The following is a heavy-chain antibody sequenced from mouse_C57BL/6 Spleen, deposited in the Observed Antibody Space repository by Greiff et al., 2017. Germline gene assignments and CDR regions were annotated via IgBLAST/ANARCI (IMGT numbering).Heavy chain of an antibody. CDR2: ISDGGSYT. CDR3: AREGSGYYFDY. D-gene: IGHD3-2*02. V-gene: IGHV5-4*01. Sequence: EVHLVESGGGLVKPGGSLKLSCAASGFTFSSYAMSWVRQTPEKRLEWVATISDGGSYTYYPDNVKGRFTISRDNAKNNLYLQMSHRKSEDTAMYYCAREGSGYYFDYWGQGTTLTVSS. J-gene: IGHJ2*01. CDR1: GFTFSSYA.